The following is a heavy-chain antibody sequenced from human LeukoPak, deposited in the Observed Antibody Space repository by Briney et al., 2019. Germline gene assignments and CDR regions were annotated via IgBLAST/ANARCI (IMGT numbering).Heavy chain of an antibody. CDR3: ARGLGYSSSWYGALGYYYYYMDV. V-gene: IGHV4-34*01. Sequence: SETLSLTCAVYGGSFSGYYWSWIRQPPGKGLEWIGEINHSGSTNYNPSLKSRVTISVDTSKNQFSLKLSSVTAADTAVYYCARGLGYSSSWYGALGYYYYYMDVWGKGTTVTVSS. J-gene: IGHJ6*03. CDR1: GGSFSGYY. D-gene: IGHD6-13*01. CDR2: INHSGST.